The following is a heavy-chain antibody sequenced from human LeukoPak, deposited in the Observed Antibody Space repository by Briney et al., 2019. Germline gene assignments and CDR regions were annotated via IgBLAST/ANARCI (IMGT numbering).Heavy chain of an antibody. D-gene: IGHD6-13*01. V-gene: IGHV3-11*06. CDR1: GFTFSDYY. CDR2: ISSSSSYT. Sequence: GGSLRLSCAASGFTFSDYYMSWIRQAPGKGLEWVSYISSSSSYTNYADSVKGRFTISRDNAKNSLYLQMNSLRAEDTAVFYCAREDSNAFDIWGQGTMVTVSS. J-gene: IGHJ3*02. CDR3: AREDSNAFDI.